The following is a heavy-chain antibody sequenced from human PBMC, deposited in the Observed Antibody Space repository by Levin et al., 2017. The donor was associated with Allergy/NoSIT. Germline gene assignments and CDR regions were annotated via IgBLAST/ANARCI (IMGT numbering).Heavy chain of an antibody. D-gene: IGHD6-19*01. CDR2: INSNGDNT. J-gene: IGHJ4*02. V-gene: IGHV3-64D*06. Sequence: QRGESLKISCSASGFTFSSYAMHWVRQAPGKGLEYVSAINSNGDNTYYADSVKGRFTISRDNSENTLYLQMSSLRAEDTSVYYCVKGRIGVAGRMGADWGQGTLVTVSS. CDR1: GFTFSSYA. CDR3: VKGRIGVAGRMGAD.